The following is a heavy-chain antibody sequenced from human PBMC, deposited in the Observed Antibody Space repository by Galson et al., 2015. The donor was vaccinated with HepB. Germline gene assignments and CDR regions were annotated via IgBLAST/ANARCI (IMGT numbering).Heavy chain of an antibody. Sequence: SLRLSCAASGFTFSRHAFHWVRQAPGKGLQWLSLISSDINTKNYADSVKGRFSVSRDNSRVTVYLQMNGLRPEDTAVYFCASDLDGSGSFYNMLAYWGQGIMVTVSS. CDR3: ASDLDGSGSFYNMLAY. J-gene: IGHJ4*02. CDR2: ISSDINTK. D-gene: IGHD3-10*01. V-gene: IGHV3-30*04. CDR1: GFTFSRHA.